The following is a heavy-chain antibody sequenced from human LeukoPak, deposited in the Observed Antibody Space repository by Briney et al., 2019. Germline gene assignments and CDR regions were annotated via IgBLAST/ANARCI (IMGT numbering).Heavy chain of an antibody. CDR3: ARSKSNYDNTGYIPLDY. CDR2: INPSGGST. D-gene: IGHD3-22*01. J-gene: IGHJ4*02. Sequence: ASVKVSCKASGYTFTSYYMHWVRQAPGQGLEWMGIINPSGGSTSYAQKFQGRVTMTRDTSTSTVYMELSSLRSDDTAVYFCARSKSNYDNTGYIPLDYWGQGTLVTVSS. CDR1: GYTFTSYY. V-gene: IGHV1-46*01.